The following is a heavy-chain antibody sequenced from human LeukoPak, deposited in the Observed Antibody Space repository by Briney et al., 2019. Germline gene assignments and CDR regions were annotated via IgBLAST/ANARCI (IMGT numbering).Heavy chain of an antibody. CDR1: GGTFSSYA. V-gene: IGHV1-18*01. CDR3: ARSSMVRGSNWFDP. J-gene: IGHJ5*02. CDR2: ISAYNGNT. Sequence: GASVKVYCKASGGTFSSYAISWVRQAPGQGLEWMGWISAYNGNTNYAQKLQGRVTMTTDTSTSTAYMELRSLRSDDTAVYYCARSSMVRGSNWFDPWGQGTLVTVSS. D-gene: IGHD3-10*01.